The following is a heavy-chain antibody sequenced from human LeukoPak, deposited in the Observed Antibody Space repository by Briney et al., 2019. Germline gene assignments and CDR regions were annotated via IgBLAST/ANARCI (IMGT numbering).Heavy chain of an antibody. V-gene: IGHV1-2*02. Sequence: ASVKVSCKASGYTFTSNYMHWVRQAPGPGLELMGWINPYSSGTNYAQKFQSRVIMTRDTAISTAYMELSRLRSDDTAVHYCARVYYYGSGSYYEAGHLFDPWGQGTLVTVSS. CDR1: GYTFTSNY. D-gene: IGHD3-10*01. J-gene: IGHJ5*02. CDR3: ARVYYYGSGSYYEAGHLFDP. CDR2: INPYSSGT.